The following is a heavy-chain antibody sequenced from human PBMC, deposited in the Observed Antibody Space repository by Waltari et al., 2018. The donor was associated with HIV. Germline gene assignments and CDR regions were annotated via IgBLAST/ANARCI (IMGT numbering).Heavy chain of an antibody. V-gene: IGHV3-21*02. CDR2: IGSSSSYI. Sequence: QIVESGGRLLKPEASLKLSCVVSDLPLSGCSKTWVRQPPQKRLEWVASIGSSSSYIYYSDSLRGRFIVSSDNAKRSVFLQMNNVRPDDTATYYCARDRTPVTTGDFDSWGQGTLVVVSS. CDR1: DLPLSGCS. D-gene: IGHD2-15*01. CDR3: ARDRTPVTTGDFDS. J-gene: IGHJ4*02.